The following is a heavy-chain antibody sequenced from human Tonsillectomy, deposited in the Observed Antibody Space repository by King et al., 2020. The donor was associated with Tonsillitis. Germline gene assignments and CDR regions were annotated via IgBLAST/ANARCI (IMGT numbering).Heavy chain of an antibody. CDR1: GFTFSSHW. J-gene: IGHJ4*02. D-gene: IGHD6-13*01. CDR3: ARGVGATGGTRGDY. V-gene: IGHV3-7*04. CDR2: IKQDGTVK. Sequence: VQLVESGGGLVQPGGSLRLSCSASGFTFSSHWMSWVRQAPGKGLEGVSNIKQDGTVKYYVDSVKGRFTISRDNAKNSLCLQMKSLRVEDTAVYYCARGVGATGGTRGDYWGQGTRVTVSA.